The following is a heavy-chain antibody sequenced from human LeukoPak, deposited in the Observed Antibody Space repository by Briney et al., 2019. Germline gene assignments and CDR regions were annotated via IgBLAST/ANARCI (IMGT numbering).Heavy chain of an antibody. CDR2: IHDSGST. V-gene: IGHV4-30-4*01. D-gene: IGHD3-10*01. CDR3: ARGFGAGNYYYGWFDP. J-gene: IGHJ5*02. CDR1: GASISSGDYH. Sequence: SQTLSLTCTVSGASISSGDYHWNWIRQPPGKGLEWIGFIHDSGSTNYNPSLKSRVSISRDMSKNQLSLMLSSVTAADTAVYYCARGFGAGNYYYGWFDPWGQGTLVSVSS.